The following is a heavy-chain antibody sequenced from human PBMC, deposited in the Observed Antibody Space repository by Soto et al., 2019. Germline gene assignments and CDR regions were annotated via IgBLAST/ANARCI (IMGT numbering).Heavy chain of an antibody. J-gene: IGHJ4*02. CDR1: GYNFNQYY. CDR3: ARGPDDSDVPRWDH. D-gene: IGHD4-17*01. Sequence: QVQLVQSGPEVRKPGASVRLSCATSGYNFNQYYIHWVRQAPGQGLEWMGIINLRGGTTEYAPKFRGRVTVTGDTSTRTAHMELSSLRSEDTAVYFCARGPDDSDVPRWDHWGQGTLITVSS. CDR2: INLRGGTT. V-gene: IGHV1-46*02.